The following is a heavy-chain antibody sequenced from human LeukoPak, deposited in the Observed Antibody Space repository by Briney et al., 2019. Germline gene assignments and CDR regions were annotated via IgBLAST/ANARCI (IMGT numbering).Heavy chain of an antibody. CDR3: ARPSDLIYDILTGYGYYYMDV. Sequence: SVKVSCKASGGTFSSYAISWVRQAPGQGLEWMGGIIPIFGTANYAQKFQGRVTITADESTSTAYMELSSLRSEDTAVYYCARPSDLIYDILTGYGYYYMDVWGKGTTGTISS. D-gene: IGHD3-9*01. CDR1: GGTFSSYA. CDR2: IIPIFGTA. J-gene: IGHJ6*03. V-gene: IGHV1-69*13.